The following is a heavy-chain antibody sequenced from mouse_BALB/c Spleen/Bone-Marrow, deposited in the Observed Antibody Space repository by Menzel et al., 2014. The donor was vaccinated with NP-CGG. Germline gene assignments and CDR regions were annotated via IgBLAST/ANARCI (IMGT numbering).Heavy chain of an antibody. V-gene: IGHV1S81*02. Sequence: VHLVESGAELVKPGASVKLSCKASGYTFTNYFMYWVKQRPGQGLEWIGEINPNNGGTNFNENFKSKATLPLDKSSSTAYMQLSSLTFEDSAVYYCTRSGPGFAYWGHGTLVTVSA. CDR2: INPNNGGT. CDR3: TRSGPGFAY. CDR1: GYTFTNYF. J-gene: IGHJ3*01.